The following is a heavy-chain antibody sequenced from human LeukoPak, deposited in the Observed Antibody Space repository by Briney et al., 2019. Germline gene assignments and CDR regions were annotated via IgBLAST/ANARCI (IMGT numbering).Heavy chain of an antibody. CDR2: ISGSGGST. CDR1: GFTFSSYA. D-gene: IGHD6-19*01. V-gene: IGHV3-23*01. J-gene: IGHJ5*02. CDR3: AKDFSSGWFFPWFDP. Sequence: GGSLRLSCAASGFTFSSYAMSWVRQAPGKGLEWVSAISGSGGSTYYADSVKGRFTISRDNSKNTLYLQMDSLRAEDTAVYYCAKDFSSGWFFPWFDPWGQGTLVTVSS.